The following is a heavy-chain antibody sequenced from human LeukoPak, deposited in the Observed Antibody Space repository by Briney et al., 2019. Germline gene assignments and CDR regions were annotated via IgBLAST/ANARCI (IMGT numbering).Heavy chain of an antibody. D-gene: IGHD3-10*01. CDR3: ARIHGSGMSYWFDP. CDR1: GGSISSSSYY. J-gene: IGHJ5*02. V-gene: IGHV4-39*07. Sequence: PSETLSLTCTVSGGSISSSSYYWGWIRQPPGKGLEWIGSIYYSGSTYYNPSLKSRVTISVDTSKNQFSLKLSSVTAADTAIYYCARIHGSGMSYWFDPWGQGTLVTVSS. CDR2: IYYSGST.